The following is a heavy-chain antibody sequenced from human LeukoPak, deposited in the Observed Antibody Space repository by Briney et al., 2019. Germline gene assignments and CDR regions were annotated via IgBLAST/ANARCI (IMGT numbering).Heavy chain of an antibody. D-gene: IGHD6-19*01. J-gene: IGHJ6*03. Sequence: GASVKVSCKASGYTFTSYDINWVRQATGQGLEWMGWMNPNSGNTGYAQKFQGRVTMTRNTSISTAYMELSSLRSEDTAVYYCARVAVAGTTGEYYYYYYMDVWGKGTTVPVSS. CDR1: GYTFTSYD. CDR3: ARVAVAGTTGEYYYYYYMDV. V-gene: IGHV1-8*01. CDR2: MNPNSGNT.